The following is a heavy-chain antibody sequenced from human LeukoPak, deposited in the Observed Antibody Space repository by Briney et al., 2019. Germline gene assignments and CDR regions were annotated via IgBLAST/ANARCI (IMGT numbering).Heavy chain of an antibody. CDR1: GFTVSSNY. CDR3: ARAMGYYDSYSD. J-gene: IGHJ4*02. V-gene: IGHV3-66*01. Sequence: GGSLRLSCAASGFTVSSNYMSWVRQAPGKWLEWVSVIYSGGNTYYADSVKGRFTISRDTSKNTLYLQMNSLRAEDTAVYYCARAMGYYDSYSDWGQGTLVTVSS. D-gene: IGHD3-22*01. CDR2: IYSGGNT.